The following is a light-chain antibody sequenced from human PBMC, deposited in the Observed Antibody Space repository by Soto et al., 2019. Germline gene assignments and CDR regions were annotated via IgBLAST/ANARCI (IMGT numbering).Light chain of an antibody. CDR1: SSDVGGYNY. V-gene: IGLV2-14*03. Sequence: QSALTQPASVSGSPGQSITISCTGTSSDVGGYNYVSWYQQHPGKAPKLMIYHVSNRPSGVSNRFSGSKSGNTASLTISGLQAEDEADYYCSSYASSSTLYVFGAGTKVTFL. CDR3: SSYASSSTLYV. J-gene: IGLJ1*01. CDR2: HVS.